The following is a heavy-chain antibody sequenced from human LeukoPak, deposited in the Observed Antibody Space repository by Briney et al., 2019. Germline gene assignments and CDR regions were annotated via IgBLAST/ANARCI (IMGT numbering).Heavy chain of an antibody. Sequence: TGGSLRLSCAASGFTFSSYGMHWVRQAPGKGLEWVAVISYDGSNKYYADSVKGRFTISRDNSKNTLYLQMNSLRAEDTAVYYCARDWDPRSGYSRPSAFDIWGQGTMVTVSS. CDR3: ARDWDPRSGYSRPSAFDI. CDR1: GFTFSSYG. V-gene: IGHV3-30*03. J-gene: IGHJ3*02. D-gene: IGHD3-22*01. CDR2: ISYDGSNK.